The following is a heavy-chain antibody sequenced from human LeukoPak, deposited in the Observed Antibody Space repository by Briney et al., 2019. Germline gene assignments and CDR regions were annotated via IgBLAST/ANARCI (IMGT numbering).Heavy chain of an antibody. CDR3: ASASSHRIAAGGDY. V-gene: IGHV3-48*03. CDR1: GFHFSTYE. D-gene: IGHD6-13*01. Sequence: GGSLRLSCAASGFHFSTYEMNWVRQAPGKGLEWVSYISSGGATIYYTDSVKGRFTISRDSAKNSLYLQMNSLRAEDTAVYYCASASSHRIAAGGDYWGQGTLVTVSS. CDR2: ISSGGATI. J-gene: IGHJ4*02.